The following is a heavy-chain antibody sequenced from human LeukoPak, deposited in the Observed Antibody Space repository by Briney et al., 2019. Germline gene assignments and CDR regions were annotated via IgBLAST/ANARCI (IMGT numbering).Heavy chain of an antibody. V-gene: IGHV4-61*02. Sequence: SETLSLTCTVSGGSISSGSYCWSWIRQPAGKGLEWIGRVCTSGSTNNNPSLKSRVTISVDSSKNQFSLKLTSVTAADTAVYYCARGLYSYGYSPRYYFDYWGQGTLVTVSS. CDR2: VCTSGST. J-gene: IGHJ4*02. CDR3: ARGLYSYGYSPRYYFDY. D-gene: IGHD5-18*01. CDR1: GGSISSGSYC.